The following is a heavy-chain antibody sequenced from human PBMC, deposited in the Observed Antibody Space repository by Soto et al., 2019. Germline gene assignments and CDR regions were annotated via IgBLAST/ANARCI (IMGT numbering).Heavy chain of an antibody. CDR2: IYYSGST. Sequence: KPSETLSLTCTVSGGSINSGGYYWSWIRQHPGKGLGWIGYIYYSGSTYYNPSLKSRVTISVDTSKNQFSLKLTSVTAADTAVYFCARAQTIFGIITVFDYWGQGTLVTSPQ. V-gene: IGHV4-31*03. D-gene: IGHD3-3*01. CDR1: GGSINSGGYY. CDR3: ARAQTIFGIITVFDY. J-gene: IGHJ4*02.